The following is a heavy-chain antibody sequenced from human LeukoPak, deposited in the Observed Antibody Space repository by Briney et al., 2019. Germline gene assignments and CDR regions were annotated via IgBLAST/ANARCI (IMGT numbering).Heavy chain of an antibody. CDR1: GGSFSGYY. D-gene: IGHD3-10*01. CDR3: ARDGTMVRGVISGPRQNWFDP. V-gene: IGHV4-34*01. CDR2: INHSGST. J-gene: IGHJ5*02. Sequence: SETLSLTCAVYGGSFSGYYWSWIRQPPGKGLEWIGEINHSGSTNYNPSLKSRVTISVDTSKNQFSLKLSSATAADTAVYYCARDGTMVRGVISGPRQNWFDPWGQGTLVTVSS.